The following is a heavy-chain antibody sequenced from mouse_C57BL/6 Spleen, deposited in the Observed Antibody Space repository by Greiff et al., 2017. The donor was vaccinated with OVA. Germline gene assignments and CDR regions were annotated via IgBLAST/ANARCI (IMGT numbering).Heavy chain of an antibody. Sequence: VQLQQSGAELVMPGASVKLSCTASGYTFTSYWMHWVNQKPGQGLEWIGEIDPSDSYTNYNAKFKGKSTLTVDKSSSTAYMQLSSLTSEDSAVYYCARTYDGYYLFAYWGQGTLVTVSA. V-gene: IGHV1-69*01. CDR2: IDPSDSYT. D-gene: IGHD2-3*01. CDR1: GYTFTSYW. CDR3: ARTYDGYYLFAY. J-gene: IGHJ3*01.